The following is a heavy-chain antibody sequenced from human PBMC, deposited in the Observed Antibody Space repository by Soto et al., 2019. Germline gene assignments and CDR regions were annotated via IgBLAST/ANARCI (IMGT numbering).Heavy chain of an antibody. CDR1: GFTVGSNY. V-gene: IGHV3-53*01. Sequence: EVQLVESGGGLTQPGVSLRLSCAASGFTVGSNYMSWVRQAPGKGLEWVSVIYSEGTPYYADSVKGRFTISRENSTNTLYLHMNNLRAEDTAVYYCARSTYYDIETGSYDYYAMDVLGQGPKVTFSS. D-gene: IGHD3-9*01. CDR3: ARSTYYDIETGSYDYYAMDV. J-gene: IGHJ6*02. CDR2: IYSEGTP.